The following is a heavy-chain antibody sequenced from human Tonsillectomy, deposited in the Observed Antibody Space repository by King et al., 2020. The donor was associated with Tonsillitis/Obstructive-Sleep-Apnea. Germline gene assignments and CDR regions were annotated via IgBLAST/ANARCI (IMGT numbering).Heavy chain of an antibody. V-gene: IGHV3-74*01. CDR1: GFTFSSYW. Sequence: VQLVESGGGLVQPGGPLRLSCAASGFTFSSYWMHWVRQAPGKGLVWVSRINRDGSSTSYADSVKGRFTISRDNAKNTLYLQMNRLRAEDTAVYYCGRVRESGSSYANSYMDVWGTGTTVPVSS. J-gene: IGHJ6*03. CDR3: GRVRESGSSYANSYMDV. CDR2: INRDGSST. D-gene: IGHD1-26*01.